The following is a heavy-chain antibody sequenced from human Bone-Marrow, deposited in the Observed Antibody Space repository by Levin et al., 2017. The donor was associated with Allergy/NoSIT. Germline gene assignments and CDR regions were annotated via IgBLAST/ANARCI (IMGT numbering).Heavy chain of an antibody. J-gene: IGHJ4*02. D-gene: IGHD2-2*01. Sequence: WASVKVSCAVSGFTFRSYWMHWVRQAPGKGLVWVSRINSDGSAIDYADSVKGRFTISRDNARNTLYLQMNSLSAEDTAVYYCAKGGCSSTSCLDYWGQGALVTVSS. V-gene: IGHV3-74*01. CDR2: INSDGSAI. CDR3: AKGGCSSTSCLDY. CDR1: GFTFRSYW.